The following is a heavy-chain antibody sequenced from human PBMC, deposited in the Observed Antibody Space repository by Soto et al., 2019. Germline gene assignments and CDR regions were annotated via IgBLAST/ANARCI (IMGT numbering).Heavy chain of an antibody. J-gene: IGHJ5*02. D-gene: IGHD2-21*02. Sequence: PSETLSLTCTVSGGSISSGGYYWSWIRQHPGKGLEWIGYIYYSGSTYYNPSLKSRVTISVDTSKNQFSLKLSSVTAADTAVYYCAREEADPICGGDCYSWFDPWGQGTLVTVSS. CDR2: IYYSGST. V-gene: IGHV4-31*03. CDR3: AREEADPICGGDCYSWFDP. CDR1: GGSISSGGYY.